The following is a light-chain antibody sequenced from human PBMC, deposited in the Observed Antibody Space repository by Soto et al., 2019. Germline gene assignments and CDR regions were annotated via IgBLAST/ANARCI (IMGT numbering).Light chain of an antibody. CDR2: GAS. J-gene: IGKJ5*01. V-gene: IGKV3-15*01. CDR3: HQYNKWPIT. Sequence: EVEMAKSPATLSVSPGERATLSCRASQSVSSNLAWYQQKPGQAPRLLIYGASTRATGIPGRISGGGSGTEFTLTISSLQSEDFAVYYCHQYNKWPITFGRGTRLEIK. CDR1: QSVSSN.